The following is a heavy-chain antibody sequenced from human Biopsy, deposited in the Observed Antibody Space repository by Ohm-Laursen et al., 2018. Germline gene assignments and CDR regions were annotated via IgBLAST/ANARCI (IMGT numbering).Heavy chain of an antibody. CDR3: ARDLTRQPRRGAFDI. J-gene: IGHJ3*02. CDR2: INAYNGDT. D-gene: IGHD1-14*01. V-gene: IGHV1-18*01. Sequence: SVKVSCKTSGSTFTSFGFSWVRQAPGQGLEWMGWINAYNGDTDYAQKLQGRVSITTDTSTTTTYMELRSLRSDDTAVYYCARDLTRQPRRGAFDIWGQGTLVTVSS. CDR1: GSTFTSFG.